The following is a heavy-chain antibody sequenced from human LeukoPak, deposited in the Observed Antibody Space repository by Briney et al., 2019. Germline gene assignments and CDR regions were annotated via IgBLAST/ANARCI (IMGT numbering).Heavy chain of an antibody. CDR1: GFRFSDYH. CDR2: ITNTSRNT. J-gene: IGHJ4*02. CDR3: ARDRGYNY. V-gene: IGHV3-11*06. Sequence: GGSLRLSCAASGFRFSDYHMNWVRQAPGKGLEWVSFITNTSRNTFYADSVKGRFTISRDNAKNSLYLQMNSLRAEDTAVYYCARDRGYNYWGQGTLVTVSS. D-gene: IGHD5-18*01.